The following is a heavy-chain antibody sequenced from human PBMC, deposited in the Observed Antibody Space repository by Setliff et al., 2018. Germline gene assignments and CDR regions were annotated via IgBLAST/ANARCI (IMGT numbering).Heavy chain of an antibody. CDR1: GYTFTTYA. CDR3: ARASGFGTIVYKRYYYMDV. D-gene: IGHD5-12*01. CDR2: INTNTGNP. J-gene: IGHJ6*03. V-gene: IGHV7-4-1*02. Sequence: ASVKVSCKASGYTFTTYAISWMRQAPGQGLEWMGWINTNTGNPSYAQGFTERFVFSLDTSDSTAFLQISSLKAEDTALYYCARASGFGTIVYKRYYYMDVWGRGTTVTVSS.